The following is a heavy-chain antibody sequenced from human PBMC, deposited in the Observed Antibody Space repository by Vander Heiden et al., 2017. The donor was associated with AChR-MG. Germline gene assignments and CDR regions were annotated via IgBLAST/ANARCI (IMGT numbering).Heavy chain of an antibody. Sequence: EVQLVQSGAEVKKPGESLKISCKGSGYSFTNYWIGWVRQMPGKGLEWMGIIYPGDSDTRYSPSFQGQVTLSADKSISTAYLQWSSLNASDTAMYYCARHRNAAHYYYFGMDVWGQGTTVTVSS. V-gene: IGHV5-51*01. CDR1: GYSFTNYW. D-gene: IGHD6-25*01. J-gene: IGHJ6*02. CDR2: IYPGDSDT. CDR3: ARHRNAAHYYYFGMDV.